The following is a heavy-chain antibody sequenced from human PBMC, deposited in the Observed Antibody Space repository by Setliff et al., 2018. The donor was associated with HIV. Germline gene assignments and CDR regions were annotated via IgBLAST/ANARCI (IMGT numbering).Heavy chain of an antibody. CDR2: TYYRSKWSN. D-gene: IGHD3-16*01. Sequence: NPSETLSLTCAISGDSVSSNTAAWNWIRQSPSRGLEWLGGTYYRSKWSNDYAVSVKSRITINPDTSKNQFSLQLNSVTPEDTAVYFCARGGDWDYNYYMDVWDKGTTVTVSS. J-gene: IGHJ6*03. V-gene: IGHV6-1*01. CDR3: ARGGDWDYNYYMDV. CDR1: GDSVSSNTAA.